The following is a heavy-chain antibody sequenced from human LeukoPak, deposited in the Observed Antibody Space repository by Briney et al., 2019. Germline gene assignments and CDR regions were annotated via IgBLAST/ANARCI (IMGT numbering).Heavy chain of an antibody. CDR1: GGSIRSSCYY. CDR3: ARHGSNYYDSSGYYSPSGTANFDY. J-gene: IGHJ4*02. CDR2: IYDSGST. Sequence: SETLSLTCTVSGGSIRSSCYYWGWIRQPPGKGLEWIGSIYDSGSTYYNPSLKSRVTISVDTSKNQFSLKLSSVTAADTAVYYCARHGSNYYDSSGYYSPSGTANFDYWGQGTLVTVSS. V-gene: IGHV4-39*01. D-gene: IGHD3-22*01.